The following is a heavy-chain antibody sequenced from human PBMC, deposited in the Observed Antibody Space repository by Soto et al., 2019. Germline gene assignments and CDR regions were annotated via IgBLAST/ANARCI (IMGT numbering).Heavy chain of an antibody. J-gene: IGHJ6*03. CDR1: GFTFSSYS. CDR2: ISSSSSTI. Sequence: GGSLRLSCAASGFTFSSYSMNWVRQAPGKGLEWVSYISSSSSTIYYADSVKGRFTISRDNAKNSLYLQMNSLRAEDTAVYYCARDGAYCSSTSCYYDYMDVWGKGTTVTVSS. D-gene: IGHD2-2*01. V-gene: IGHV3-48*01. CDR3: ARDGAYCSSTSCYYDYMDV.